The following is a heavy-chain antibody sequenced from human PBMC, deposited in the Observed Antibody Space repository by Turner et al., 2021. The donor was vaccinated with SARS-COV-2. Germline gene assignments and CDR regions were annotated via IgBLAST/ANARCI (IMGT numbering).Heavy chain of an antibody. CDR1: GFTFGKYA. Sequence: EVRVVESGGGLVQPGRSLRLSCTASGFTFGKYAMSWIRQAPGKGLGWVGFIRSTNFGGTTEYATSVRGRFNVSRDDSRTIAYLHMSSLKTEDTAVYYCARGRTGASYYFDYWGQGILVTVSS. CDR2: IRSTNFGGTT. J-gene: IGHJ4*02. D-gene: IGHD7-27*01. V-gene: IGHV3-49*03. CDR3: ARGRTGASYYFDY.